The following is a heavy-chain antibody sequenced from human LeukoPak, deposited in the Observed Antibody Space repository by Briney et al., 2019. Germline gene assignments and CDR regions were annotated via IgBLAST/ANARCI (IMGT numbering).Heavy chain of an antibody. V-gene: IGHV3-23*01. CDR3: AKTADTAMVKDYYYCMDV. J-gene: IGHJ6*02. CDR1: GFTFSSYA. CDR2: ISGSGGST. D-gene: IGHD5-18*01. Sequence: PGGSLRRSCAASGFTFSSYAMSWVRQAPGKGLEWVSAISGSGGSTYYADSVKGRFTISRDNSKNTLYLQMNSLRAEDTAVYYCAKTADTAMVKDYYYCMDVWGQGTTVTVSS.